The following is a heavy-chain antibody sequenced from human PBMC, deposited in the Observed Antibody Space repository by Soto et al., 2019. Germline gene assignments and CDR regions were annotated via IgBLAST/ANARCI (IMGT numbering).Heavy chain of an antibody. J-gene: IGHJ6*02. CDR3: AREGDYVLPTFASGYGMDV. V-gene: IGHV4-30-4*01. CDR1: GGSISSGDYY. D-gene: IGHD3-16*01. CDR2: IYYSGST. Sequence: QVQLQESGPGLVKPSQTLSLTCTVSGGSISSGDYYWSWIRQPPGKGLEWIGYIYYSGSTYYNPSLKSRVTISVDTSKNQFSLKLSSVTAADTAVYYCAREGDYVLPTFASGYGMDVWGQGTTVTVSS.